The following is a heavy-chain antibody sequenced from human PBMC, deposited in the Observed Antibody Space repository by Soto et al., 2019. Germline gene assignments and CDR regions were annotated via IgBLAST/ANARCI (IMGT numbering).Heavy chain of an antibody. V-gene: IGHV3-33*01. Sequence: GGSLRLSCAASGFTFSSYGMHWVRQAPGKGLEWVAVIWYDGSNKYYADSVKGRFTISRDNSKNTLYLQMNSLRAEDTAVYYCARLSYSQLAPLIDYWGQGTLVTVSS. CDR1: GFTFSSYG. CDR3: ARLSYSQLAPLIDY. J-gene: IGHJ4*02. CDR2: IWYDGSNK. D-gene: IGHD6-6*01.